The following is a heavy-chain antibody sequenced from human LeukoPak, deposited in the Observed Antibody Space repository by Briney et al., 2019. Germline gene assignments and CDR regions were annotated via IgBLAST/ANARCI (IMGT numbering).Heavy chain of an antibody. V-gene: IGHV1-18*01. J-gene: IGHJ4*02. CDR1: GYTFTSYG. D-gene: IGHD1-26*01. CDR3: ASAPSIVGATNFDY. CDR2: ISAYNGNT. Sequence: AAVKVSCKASGYTFTSYGISWVRQAPGQGLDWIGWISAYNGNTNYAQKLQGRVTMTTDTYTRTAYMELRSLRSDDTAVYSCASAPSIVGATNFDYWGQGTLVTVSS.